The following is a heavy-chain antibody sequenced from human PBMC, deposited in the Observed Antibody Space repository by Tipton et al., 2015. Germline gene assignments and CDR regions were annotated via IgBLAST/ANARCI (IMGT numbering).Heavy chain of an antibody. J-gene: IGHJ1*01. CDR2: IYSGGST. Sequence: SLRLSCAASGFSVSNNHMRWDRQAPGKGLEWVSVIYSGGSTYYADSVKGRFTISRDNSKNTLYLQMNSLRAEDTAVYYCVRVGYFDDSGYYGYFHHWGHGTLVTVSS. V-gene: IGHV3-53*01. D-gene: IGHD3-22*01. CDR3: VRVGYFDDSGYYGYFHH. CDR1: GFSVSNNH.